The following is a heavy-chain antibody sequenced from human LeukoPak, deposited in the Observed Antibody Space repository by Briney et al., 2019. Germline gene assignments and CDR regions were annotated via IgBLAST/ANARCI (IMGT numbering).Heavy chain of an antibody. CDR3: ARTRDSSGCFDL. CDR1: GFTFSTYS. J-gene: IGHJ5*02. Sequence: GGSLRLSCSASGFTFSTYSMNWVRQAPGKGPEWVSSTSTGSTYIFYGDSVKGRFTISRDNADNSLCLQMNSLRAEDTAVYYCARTRDSSGCFDLWGQGTLVTVSS. D-gene: IGHD6-19*01. V-gene: IGHV3-21*01. CDR2: TSTGSTYI.